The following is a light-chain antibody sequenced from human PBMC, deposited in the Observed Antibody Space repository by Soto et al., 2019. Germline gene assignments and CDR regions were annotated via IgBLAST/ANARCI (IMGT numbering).Light chain of an antibody. V-gene: IGKV1-5*01. CDR1: QSLSSW. J-gene: IGKJ1*01. Sequence: GDRVTITCRASQSLSSWLAWYXQXPXXXTXXLIYDASNLESGVPSRFSGSGSGTEFTLTISSLQPDDFATYYCQQYSSYWTFGQGNKVDIK. CDR3: QQYSSYWT. CDR2: DAS.